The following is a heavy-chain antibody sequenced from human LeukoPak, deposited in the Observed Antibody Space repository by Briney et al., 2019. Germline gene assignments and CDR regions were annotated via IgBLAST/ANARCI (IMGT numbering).Heavy chain of an antibody. Sequence: ASVKVSCKASGYTFTSYGISWVRQAPGQGLEWMGWISAYNGNTNYAQKLQGRVTMTRDMSTSTVYMELSSLRSEDTAVYYCARSGFGNGFDIWGQGTMVTVSS. V-gene: IGHV1-18*01. CDR3: ARSGFGNGFDI. J-gene: IGHJ3*02. D-gene: IGHD4-23*01. CDR1: GYTFTSYG. CDR2: ISAYNGNT.